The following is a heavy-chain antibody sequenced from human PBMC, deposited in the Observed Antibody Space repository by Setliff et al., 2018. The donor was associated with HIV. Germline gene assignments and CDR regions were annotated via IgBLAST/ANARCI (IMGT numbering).Heavy chain of an antibody. J-gene: IGHJ4*02. V-gene: IGHV3-49*04. Sequence: LSLSCSASGFTSGDYAMSWVRQAPGKGLEWVGFIRSKPYGGTSEYAASVKDRFTISRDDSKSIAYLQMNSLKTEDTAVYYCTRAIITMIRGVIALDSWGRGALVTVSS. CDR3: TRAIITMIRGVIALDS. CDR1: GFTSGDYA. CDR2: IRSKPYGGTS. D-gene: IGHD3-10*01.